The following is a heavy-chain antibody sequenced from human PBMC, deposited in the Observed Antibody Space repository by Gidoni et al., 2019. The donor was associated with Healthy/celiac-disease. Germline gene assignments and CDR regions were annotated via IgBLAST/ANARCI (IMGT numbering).Heavy chain of an antibody. D-gene: IGHD2-21*02. J-gene: IGHJ4*02. CDR2: IIGSGGIT. V-gene: IGHV3-23*01. Sequence: EVQMLESGGGLVQPGGSLRLSCAAFGFAFSSYAMSWVRQASGKGLEGVSAIIGSGGITYYAESVKGRFTISRDNSKYTLYLQMNSVRAEDTAVYCCAKDQAVYCGGDCYLAYWGQGTLVTVSS. CDR3: AKDQAVYCGGDCYLAY. CDR1: GFAFSSYA.